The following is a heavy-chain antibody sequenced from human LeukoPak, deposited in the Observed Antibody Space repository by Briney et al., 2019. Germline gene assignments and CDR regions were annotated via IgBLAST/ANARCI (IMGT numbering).Heavy chain of an antibody. CDR1: GFTFSSYG. D-gene: IGHD3-22*01. CDR3: AKSHYYYDSSGYEEVPYDY. J-gene: IGHJ4*02. V-gene: IGHV3-30*18. CDR2: ISYDGSNK. Sequence: GGSLRLSCAASGFTFSSYGMHWVRQAPGKGLEWVAVISYDGSNKYYADSVKGRFTISRDNSKNTLYLQMNGLRAEDTAVYYCAKSHYYYDSSGYEEVPYDYWGQGTLVTVSS.